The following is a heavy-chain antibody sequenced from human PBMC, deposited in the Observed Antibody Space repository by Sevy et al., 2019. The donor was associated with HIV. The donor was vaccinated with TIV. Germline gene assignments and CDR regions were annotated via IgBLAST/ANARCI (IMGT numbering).Heavy chain of an antibody. CDR1: GYTFTSYA. V-gene: IGHV7-4-1*02. J-gene: IGHJ6*02. Sequence: ASVKVSCKASGYTFTSYAMNWVRQAPGQGLEWMGWINTNTGNPTYAQGFTGRFVFSLDTSVSTAYLQFSSLRAEDTAVYYCAGDRAAMVNHHYYYYGMDVWGQGTTVTVSS. D-gene: IGHD5-18*01. CDR2: INTNTGNP. CDR3: AGDRAAMVNHHYYYYGMDV.